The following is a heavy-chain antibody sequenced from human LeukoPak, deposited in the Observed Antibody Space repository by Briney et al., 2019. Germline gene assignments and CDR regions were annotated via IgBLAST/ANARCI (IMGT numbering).Heavy chain of an antibody. D-gene: IGHD3-22*01. V-gene: IGHV4-30-4*01. CDR3: ARGVTMIVVVIHDWYFDL. J-gene: IGHJ2*01. Sequence: SETLSLTCTVSGGSINAGDSYWTWIRQPPGRGLEWIVYIFYRGDTYYNPSLQSRVTMSLDTANNQFSLKLSSLTAADTAVYYCARGVTMIVVVIHDWYFDLWGRGTLVTVSS. CDR1: GGSINAGDSY. CDR2: IFYRGDT.